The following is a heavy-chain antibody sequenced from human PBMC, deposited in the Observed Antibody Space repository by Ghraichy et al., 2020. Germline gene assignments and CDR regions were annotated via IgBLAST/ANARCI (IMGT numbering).Heavy chain of an antibody. J-gene: IGHJ6*02. V-gene: IGHV3-21*01. CDR2: ISSSSSYI. CDR3: ARAGTDYYYYGMDV. D-gene: IGHD1/OR15-1a*01. Sequence: GGSLRLSCAASGFTFSSYSMNWVRQAPGKRLEWVSSISSSSSYIYYADSVKGRFTISRDNAKNSLYLQMNSLRAEDTAVYYCARAGTDYYYYGMDVWGQGTTVTVSS. CDR1: GFTFSSYS.